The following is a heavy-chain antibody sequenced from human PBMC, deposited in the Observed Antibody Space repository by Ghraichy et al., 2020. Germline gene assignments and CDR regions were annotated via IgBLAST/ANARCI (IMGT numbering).Heavy chain of an antibody. CDR3: VREDWYFDL. V-gene: IGHV3-7*03. CDR1: GFPFTHNW. J-gene: IGHJ2*01. CDR2: INHSGSET. Sequence: LSLTCAASGFPFTHNWMDWVRQATGKGLEWLANINHSGSETYYVVSVTGRFTISRDNAKNSLYLQMNSLRAEGTAVYYCVREDWYFDLWGRGPLVTVPS.